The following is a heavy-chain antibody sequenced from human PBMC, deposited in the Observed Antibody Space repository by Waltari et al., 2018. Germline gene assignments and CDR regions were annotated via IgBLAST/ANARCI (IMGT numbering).Heavy chain of an antibody. J-gene: IGHJ3*02. Sequence: EVRLVQSGAEVKKPGESLKISCKGSGDKFSTYWIGWVRQMPGKGLEWMGIIYVGDSGTRDGPSFRGQVTMSADKSITTAYLQWSSLKASDTAMYYCARREHDYDYVGGSYRRVIDTFDIWGQGTRVTVSS. V-gene: IGHV5-51*03. CDR2: IYVGDSGT. CDR1: GDKFSTYW. CDR3: ARREHDYDYVGGSYRRVIDTFDI. D-gene: IGHD3-16*02.